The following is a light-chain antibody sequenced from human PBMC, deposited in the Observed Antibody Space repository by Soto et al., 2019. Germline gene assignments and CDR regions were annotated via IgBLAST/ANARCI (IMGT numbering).Light chain of an antibody. CDR3: SSYTSISTRYV. CDR1: SSDVGAYNY. CDR2: EVN. J-gene: IGLJ1*01. V-gene: IGLV2-14*01. Sequence: QSALTQPASVSGSPGQSITISCTGTSSDVGAYNYVSWYQHHPGKAPKLIIFEVNNRPSGVSNRFSGSKSGNTASLTISGLQAEDEADYYCSSYTSISTRYVFGSGTKLTVL.